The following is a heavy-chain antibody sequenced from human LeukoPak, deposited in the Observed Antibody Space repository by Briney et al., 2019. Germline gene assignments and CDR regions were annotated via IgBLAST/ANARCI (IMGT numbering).Heavy chain of an antibody. D-gene: IGHD7-27*01. Sequence: GWLLAYNVNTNYAQKLQGRVTMKTEKSTSTAYMELRSLRSDDTAVYYCARVVLTGDYFDYWGQGTQVTVSS. CDR2: LLAYNVNT. J-gene: IGHJ4*02. CDR3: ARVVLTGDYFDY. V-gene: IGHV1-18*01.